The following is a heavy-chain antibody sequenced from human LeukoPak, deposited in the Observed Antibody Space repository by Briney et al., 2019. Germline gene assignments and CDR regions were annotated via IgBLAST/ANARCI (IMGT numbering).Heavy chain of an antibody. Sequence: GASVKVSCKVSGYTLTELSMHWVRQAPGKGLEWMGGFDPEDGETIYAQKFQGRVTMTEDTPTDTAYMELSSLRSEDTAVYYCATWNDFWSGYLDYWGQGTLVTVSS. CDR3: ATWNDFWSGYLDY. CDR1: GYTLTELS. J-gene: IGHJ4*02. V-gene: IGHV1-24*01. D-gene: IGHD3-3*01. CDR2: FDPEDGET.